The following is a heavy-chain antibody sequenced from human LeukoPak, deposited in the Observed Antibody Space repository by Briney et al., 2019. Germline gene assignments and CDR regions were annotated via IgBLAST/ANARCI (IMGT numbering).Heavy chain of an antibody. V-gene: IGHV1-69*13. D-gene: IGHD3-16*01. J-gene: IGHJ6*02. CDR3: TTRACHAGGCSSSFYYYYGLHF. CDR1: GNSTSNYA. CDR2: IIPIFGTA. Sequence: SVKVSCKASGNSTSNYAVSWVRQAPGQGFEWMGGIIPIFGTADYAQKFQGRVTITADQSTSTTYMALSSLKSEDTATYYCTTRACHAGGCSSSFYYYYGLHFWGQGTTVSVSS.